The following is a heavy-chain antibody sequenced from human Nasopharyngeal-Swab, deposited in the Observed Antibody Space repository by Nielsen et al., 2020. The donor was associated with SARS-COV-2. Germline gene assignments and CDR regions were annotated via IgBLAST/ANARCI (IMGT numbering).Heavy chain of an antibody. CDR2: ISSSSYI. CDR3: ARDGLDYDFWSAYFMDV. CDR1: GFTFNNYN. Sequence: GESLEISCAASGFTFNNYNFKWVRQAPGKGLEWVSSISSSSYIYYADSVKGRFTISRDNAKNSLYLQMNSLRAEDTAVYYCARDGLDYDFWSAYFMDVWGQGTTVTVSS. D-gene: IGHD3-3*01. V-gene: IGHV3-21*01. J-gene: IGHJ6*02.